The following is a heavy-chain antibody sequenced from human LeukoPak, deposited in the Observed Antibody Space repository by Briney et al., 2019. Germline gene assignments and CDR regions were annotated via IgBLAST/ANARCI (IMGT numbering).Heavy chain of an antibody. CDR3: ARDPLTIFGVVIMDGMDV. D-gene: IGHD3-3*01. J-gene: IGHJ6*02. CDR1: GYTFTSYY. Sequence: GASVKVSCKASGYTFTSYYMHWVRQAPGQGLEWMGWINPNSGGTNYAQKFQGRVTMTRDTSISTAYMELSRLRSDDTAVYYCARDPLTIFGVVIMDGMDVWGQGTTVTVSS. CDR2: INPNSGGT. V-gene: IGHV1-2*02.